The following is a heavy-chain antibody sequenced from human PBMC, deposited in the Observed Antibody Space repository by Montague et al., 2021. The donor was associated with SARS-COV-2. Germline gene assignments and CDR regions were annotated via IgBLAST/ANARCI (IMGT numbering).Heavy chain of an antibody. Sequence: CAISGDSVAGKNAAWKWDRQSPSRDLEWQGGTYYRSKWNNDYAVSVKSRITINPDTSKNQFSLQLNSVTPEDTAVYYCARGLWFGELLKRYYYYGMDVWGQGTTVTVSS. J-gene: IGHJ6*02. CDR2: TYYRSKWNN. D-gene: IGHD3-10*01. CDR1: GDSVAGKNAA. CDR3: ARGLWFGELLKRYYYYGMDV. V-gene: IGHV6-1*01.